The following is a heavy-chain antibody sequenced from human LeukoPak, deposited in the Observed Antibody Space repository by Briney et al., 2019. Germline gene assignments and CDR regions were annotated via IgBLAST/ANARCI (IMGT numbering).Heavy chain of an antibody. CDR1: GGSISSYY. Sequence: SETLSLTCTASGGSISSYYWSWIRQPPGKGLEWIGYIYYSGSTNYNPSLKSRVTISVDTSKNQFSLKLSSVTAADTAVYYCARALARWLQPFDYWGQGTLVTVSS. V-gene: IGHV4-59*01. CDR3: ARALARWLQPFDY. D-gene: IGHD5-24*01. CDR2: IYYSGST. J-gene: IGHJ4*02.